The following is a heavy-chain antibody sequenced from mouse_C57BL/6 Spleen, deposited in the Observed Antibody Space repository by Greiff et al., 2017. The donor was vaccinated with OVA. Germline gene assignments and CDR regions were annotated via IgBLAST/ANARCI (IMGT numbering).Heavy chain of an antibody. CDR1: GYSFTGYY. CDR2: INPSTGGT. CDR3: ARSRWSDYCAY. Sequence: EVQRVESGPELVKPGASVKISCKASGYSFTGYYMNWVKQSPEKSLEWIGEINPSTGGTTYNQKFKAKATLTVDKSSSTAYMQLKSLTSEDSAVYYCARSRWSDYCAYWGQGTTLTVSS. V-gene: IGHV1-42*01. D-gene: IGHD1-1*02. J-gene: IGHJ2*01.